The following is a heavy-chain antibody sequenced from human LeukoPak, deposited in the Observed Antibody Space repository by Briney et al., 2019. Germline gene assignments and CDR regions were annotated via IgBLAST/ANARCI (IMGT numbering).Heavy chain of an antibody. CDR1: GYTFTGYY. CDR2: INPSGGST. D-gene: IGHD3-10*01. J-gene: IGHJ6*03. Sequence: ASVKVSCKASGYTFTGYYMHWVRQAPGQGLEWMGIINPSGGSTSYAQKFQGRVTMTRDMSTSTVYMELSSLRSEDTAVYYCARGTDEGFGYYYMDVWGKGTTVTVSS. V-gene: IGHV1-46*01. CDR3: ARGTDEGFGYYYMDV.